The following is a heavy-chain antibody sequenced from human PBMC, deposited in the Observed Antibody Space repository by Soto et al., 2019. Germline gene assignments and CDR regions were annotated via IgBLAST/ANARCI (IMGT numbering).Heavy chain of an antibody. CDR1: GFNSSGYA. CDR3: AISSGWYPPYYYYYGMDV. D-gene: IGHD6-19*01. CDR2: ISGSGGST. J-gene: IGHJ6*02. Sequence: GGSLRLSCAASGFNSSGYATSWVRQAPGKGLEWVSAISGSGGSTYYADSVKGRFTISRDNSKNTLYLQMNSLRAEDTAVYYCAISSGWYPPYYYYYGMDVWGQGTTVTVSS. V-gene: IGHV3-23*01.